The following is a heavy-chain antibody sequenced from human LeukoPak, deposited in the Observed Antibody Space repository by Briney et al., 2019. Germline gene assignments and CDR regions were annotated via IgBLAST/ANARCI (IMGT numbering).Heavy chain of an antibody. CDR1: GYTFTSYA. J-gene: IGHJ4*02. CDR2: INPNTGNP. Sequence: ASVKVSCKAPGYTFTSYAMNWVRQAPGQGLEWMGWINPNTGNPTYAQGFSGRFVFSLDTSVSTAYLQITSLKADDTALYYCARAYQPLGELSFPHSWGQGTLVTVSS. V-gene: IGHV7-4-1*02. CDR3: ARAYQPLGELSFPHS. D-gene: IGHD3-16*02.